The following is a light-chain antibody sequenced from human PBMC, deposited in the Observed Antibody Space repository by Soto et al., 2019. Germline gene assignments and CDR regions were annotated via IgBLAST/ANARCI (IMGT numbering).Light chain of an antibody. CDR3: QQYGSSPPYT. Sequence: EIVLTQSPGTLSLSPGERATLSCRASQSVSSSYLAWYQQKPGQAPRLLIYGASSRATGIPDRFSGRGSGTYFTLTISRLETEDFAVYYCQQYGSSPPYTFGQGTKLEIK. CDR1: QSVSSSY. V-gene: IGKV3-20*01. J-gene: IGKJ2*01. CDR2: GAS.